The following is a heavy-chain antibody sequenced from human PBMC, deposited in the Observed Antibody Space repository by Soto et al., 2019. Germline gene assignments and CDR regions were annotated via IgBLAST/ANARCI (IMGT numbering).Heavy chain of an antibody. D-gene: IGHD1-26*01. CDR1: GYTFTGHD. Sequence: GASVKVSCKASGYTFTGHDIHWVRQAPEQGPEWMGEIGPESGATRYAQRSQGRVTMSRDMSITTVYMELNNLGPDDTAVYYCGRGRSGQIVVFYWGQGTPVTVSS. V-gene: IGHV1-2*02. CDR2: IGPESGAT. CDR3: GRGRSGQIVVFY. J-gene: IGHJ4*02.